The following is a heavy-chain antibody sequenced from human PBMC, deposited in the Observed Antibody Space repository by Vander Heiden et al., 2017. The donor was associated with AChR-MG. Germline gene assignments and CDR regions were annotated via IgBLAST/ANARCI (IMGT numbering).Heavy chain of an antibody. CDR2: RSNDGENK. D-gene: IGHD6-19*01. J-gene: IGHJ4*02. CDR1: GFTFSAHG. V-gene: IGHV3-30*18. Sequence: QVQLVESGRGVVRPGRPLSLSCAASGFTFSAHGRHWVRQAPGKGLEWVAFRSNDGENKNYAESVKGRFFISRDNSKKSLHLLVNSLRSEDTAVYFCAKILTDTSGWENVDFWGQGTLVTVSS. CDR3: AKILTDTSGWENVDF.